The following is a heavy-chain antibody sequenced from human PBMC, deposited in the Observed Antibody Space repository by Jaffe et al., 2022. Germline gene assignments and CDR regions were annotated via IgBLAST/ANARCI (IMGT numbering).Heavy chain of an antibody. CDR3: ARHVNDNWNYAWFDP. J-gene: IGHJ5*02. CDR2: IYYSGST. Sequence: QLQLQESGPGLVKPSETLSLTCTVSGGSISSSSYYWGWIRQPPGKGLEWIGSIYYSGSTYYNPSLKSRVTISVDTSKNQFSLKLSSVTAADTAVYYCARHVNDNWNYAWFDPWGQGTLVTVSS. V-gene: IGHV4-39*01. CDR1: GGSISSSSYY. D-gene: IGHD1-7*01.